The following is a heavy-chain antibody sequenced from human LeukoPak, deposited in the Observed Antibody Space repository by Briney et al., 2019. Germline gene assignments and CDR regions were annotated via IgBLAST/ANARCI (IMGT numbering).Heavy chain of an antibody. CDR3: AKDRDDYGNDC. CDR2: ERSGGSK. V-gene: IGHV3-30*02. D-gene: IGHD4-17*01. CDR1: GFTFSNAW. J-gene: IGHJ4*02. Sequence: SGGSLRLSCAASGFTFSNAWMSWVRQAPGKGLEWVAVERSGGSKHYADSVEGRFTISRDNSKNTLWLEMNNLRTDDTAVYYCAKDRDDYGNDCWGQGVLVTVST.